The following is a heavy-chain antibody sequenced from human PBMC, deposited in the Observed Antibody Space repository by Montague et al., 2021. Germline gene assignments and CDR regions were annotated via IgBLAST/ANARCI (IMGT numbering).Heavy chain of an antibody. J-gene: IGHJ5*02. D-gene: IGHD1-26*01. CDR1: GDSISSKYF. CDR2: IYHGTT. V-gene: IGHV4-4*02. CDR3: AVGSESAWELLHH. Sequence: SETLSLTCTVSGDSISSKYFWSWVRQPLGKGLEWIGEIYHGTTSYSPSLKGRLTVSMYTSKNQFSLKLSSVTAADTAIYYCAVGSESAWELLHHWGQGILVTASS.